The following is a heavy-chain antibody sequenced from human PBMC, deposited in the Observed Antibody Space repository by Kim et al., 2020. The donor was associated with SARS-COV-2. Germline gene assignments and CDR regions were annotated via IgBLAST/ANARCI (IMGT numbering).Heavy chain of an antibody. CDR2: IYYSGNT. D-gene: IGHD1-26*01. CDR1: GGSISRSNYY. CDR3: ARHVGSPLIYYNYYGMDV. V-gene: IGHV4-39*01. J-gene: IGHJ6*02. Sequence: SETLSLTCTVSGGSISRSNYYWGWIRQPPGKGLEWIGNIYYSGNTYYNPSLKSRVTISVDTSKNQFSLKLSSVTAADAAVYYCARHVGSPLIYYNYYGMDVWGQGTTVTVS.